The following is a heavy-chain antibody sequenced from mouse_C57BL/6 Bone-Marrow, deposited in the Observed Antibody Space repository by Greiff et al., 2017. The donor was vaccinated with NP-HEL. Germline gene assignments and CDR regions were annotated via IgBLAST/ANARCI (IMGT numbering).Heavy chain of an antibody. J-gene: IGHJ3*01. V-gene: IGHV1-22*01. CDR3: ARGDDYDRGAWFAY. D-gene: IGHD2-4*01. CDR2: INPNNGGT. Sequence: VQLQQSGPELVKPGASVKMSCKASGYTFTDYNMHWVKQSHGKSLEWIGYINPNNGGTSYNQKFKGKATLTVNKSSSTAYMELRSLTSEDSSVDYCARGDDYDRGAWFAYWGQGTLVTVSA. CDR1: GYTFTDYN.